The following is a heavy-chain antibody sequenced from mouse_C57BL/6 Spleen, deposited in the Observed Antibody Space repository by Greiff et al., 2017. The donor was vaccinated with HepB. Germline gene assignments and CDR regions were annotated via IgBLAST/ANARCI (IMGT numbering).Heavy chain of an antibody. V-gene: IGHV5-9*01. CDR2: ISGGGGNT. Sequence: EVKLMESGGGLVKPGGSLKLSCAASGFTFSSYTMSWVRQTPEKRLEWVATISGGGGNTYYPDSVKGRFTISRDNAKNTLYLQMSSLRSEDTALYYCARRDGPYAMDYWGQGTSVTVSS. D-gene: IGHD2-3*01. CDR1: GFTFSSYT. CDR3: ARRDGPYAMDY. J-gene: IGHJ4*01.